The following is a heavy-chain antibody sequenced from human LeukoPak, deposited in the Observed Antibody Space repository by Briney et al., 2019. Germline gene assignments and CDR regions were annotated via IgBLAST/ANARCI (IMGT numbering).Heavy chain of an antibody. CDR3: TRDGPGYCSSTSCFDY. J-gene: IGHJ4*02. Sequence: GGSLRLSCTASGFTFGDYAMSWVRQAPGKGLEWVGFIRSKAYGGTTEYAASVKGRFTISRDDSKSIAYLQMNSLKTEDTAVYYCTRDGPGYCSSTSCFDYWGQGTLVTVSS. CDR2: IRSKAYGGTT. V-gene: IGHV3-49*04. CDR1: GFTFGDYA. D-gene: IGHD2-2*01.